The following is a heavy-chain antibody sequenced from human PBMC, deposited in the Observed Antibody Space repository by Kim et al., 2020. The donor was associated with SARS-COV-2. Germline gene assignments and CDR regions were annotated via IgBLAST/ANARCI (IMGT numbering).Heavy chain of an antibody. D-gene: IGHD1-26*01. V-gene: IGHV4-39*07. CDR3: ARVGSYSYKD. J-gene: IGHJ4*02. CDR2: IYYSGST. CDR1: GASISSSSYY. Sequence: SETLSLTCIVSGASISSSSYYWGWIRQPPGKGLEWIGNIYYSGSTHYNPSLKSRVTVSVDTSKNQFSLKLSSVTAADTAVYYCARVGSYSYKDWGQGTLVTVSS.